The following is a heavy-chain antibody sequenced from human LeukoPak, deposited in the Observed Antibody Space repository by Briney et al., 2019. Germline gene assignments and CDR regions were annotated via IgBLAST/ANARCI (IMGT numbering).Heavy chain of an antibody. V-gene: IGHV3-48*01. CDR2: IRSSSET. CDR3: ARDAGNSGYGCDL. J-gene: IGHJ5*02. CDR1: GFTFSGSA. D-gene: IGHD5-12*01. Sequence: GGSLRLSCAASGFTFSGSAMQWVRQAPGKGLEWVSHIRSSSETFYADSVKGRFTISRDNARNSLYLQMNNLRGEDTAIYYCARDAGNSGYGCDLWGQGTLVTVSS.